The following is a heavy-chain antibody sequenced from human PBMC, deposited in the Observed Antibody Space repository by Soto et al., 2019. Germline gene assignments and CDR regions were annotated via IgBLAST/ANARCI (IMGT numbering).Heavy chain of an antibody. V-gene: IGHV3-30-3*01. CDR1: GFMFRNHA. CDR3: ARDAVDVTKMVFVSPVDS. D-gene: IGHD2-8*01. CDR2: ISFDGGND. Sequence: QVYLVESGGGVVQPGRSLRLSCAASGFMFRNHAMHWVRQAPGKGLEWVAVISFDGGNDSYADSVKGRFTISRDNSRNTLYLQMDSLRPEDTAVYYCARDAVDVTKMVFVSPVDSWGQGARVTVSS. J-gene: IGHJ4*02.